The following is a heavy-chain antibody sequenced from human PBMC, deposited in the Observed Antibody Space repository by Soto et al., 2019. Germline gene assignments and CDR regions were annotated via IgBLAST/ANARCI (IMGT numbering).Heavy chain of an antibody. Sequence: VKVSCKASGYTFTSYAMHWVRQAPGQRLEWMGWINAGNGNTKYSQKFQGRVTITRDTSASTAYMELSSLRSEDTAVYYCARERYSGWYPHAEYFQHWGQGTLVTVSS. J-gene: IGHJ1*01. D-gene: IGHD6-13*01. V-gene: IGHV1-3*01. CDR2: INAGNGNT. CDR1: GYTFTSYA. CDR3: ARERYSGWYPHAEYFQH.